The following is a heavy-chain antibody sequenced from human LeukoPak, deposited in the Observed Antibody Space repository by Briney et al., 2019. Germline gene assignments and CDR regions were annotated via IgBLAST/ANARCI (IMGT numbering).Heavy chain of an antibody. CDR1: GASISRDNW. V-gene: IGHV4-4*02. Sequence: SGTLSLTCAVSGASISRDNWWSWVRQSPGKGLEWIGEIHHTWSPNYNPSFKTRVTISVDTSKNQFSLKLSSVTAADTAVYYCAFLTMVRGVLSWGQGTLVTVSS. CDR3: AFLTMVRGVLS. CDR2: IHHTWSP. J-gene: IGHJ4*02. D-gene: IGHD3-10*01.